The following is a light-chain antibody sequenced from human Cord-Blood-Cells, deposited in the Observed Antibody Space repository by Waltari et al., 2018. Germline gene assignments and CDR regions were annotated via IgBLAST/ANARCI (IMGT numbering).Light chain of an antibody. CDR3: QSYDSSLSAHYV. J-gene: IGLJ1*01. CDR1: SSNSGAGYD. V-gene: IGLV1-40*01. Sequence: QSVLTQPPSVSGAPGRRVTITCTGSSSNSGAGYDVNGYQQLPGTAPKLLIYGNSNRPSGVPDRFSGSESGTSASLAITGLQAEDEADYYCQSYDSSLSAHYVFGTGTKVTVL. CDR2: GNS.